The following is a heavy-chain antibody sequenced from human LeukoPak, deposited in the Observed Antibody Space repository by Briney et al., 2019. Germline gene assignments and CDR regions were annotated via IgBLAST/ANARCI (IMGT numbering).Heavy chain of an antibody. J-gene: IGHJ5*02. CDR3: ARDLGQYYDTSDNWFDP. V-gene: IGHV3-23*01. CDR2: LSGGGDST. CDR1: GFTFSSYG. Sequence: GGSLRLSCTASGFTFSSYGMSWVRQAPGKGLEWVSALSGGGDSTYYADSVKGRFTISRDNAKNTLNLQMNSLRAEDTAVYYCARDLGQYYDTSDNWFDPWGQGTLVTVSS. D-gene: IGHD3-22*01.